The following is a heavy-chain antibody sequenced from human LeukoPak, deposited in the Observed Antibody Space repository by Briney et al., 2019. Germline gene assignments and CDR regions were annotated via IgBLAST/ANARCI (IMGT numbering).Heavy chain of an antibody. CDR2: INPSGGNT. D-gene: IGHD3/OR15-3a*01. CDR3: ARDRDSSWTHRERYNWFDP. V-gene: IGHV1-46*01. J-gene: IGHJ5*02. CDR1: GYTFTGYY. Sequence: ASVKVSCKASGYTFTGYYMHWVRQAPGQGLEWMGIINPSGGNTSYAQKFQGRVTMTRDMSTSTVYMELSSLRSEDTAVYYCARDRDSSWTHRERYNWFDPWGQGTLVTVSS.